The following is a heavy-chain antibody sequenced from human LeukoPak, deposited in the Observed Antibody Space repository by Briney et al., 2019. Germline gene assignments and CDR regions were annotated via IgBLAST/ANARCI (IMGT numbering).Heavy chain of an antibody. CDR2: IRYDGSDK. Sequence: PGGSLRLSCAASGFIFSGHGMHWVRQAPGKGLEWVAFIRYDGSDKYYADSVKGRFTISRDNSKNALYLQMNSLRGDDTAVYYCAKAPYGDYTLDFDYWGLGTLVTVPS. V-gene: IGHV3-30*02. CDR1: GFIFSGHG. D-gene: IGHD4-17*01. CDR3: AKAPYGDYTLDFDY. J-gene: IGHJ4*02.